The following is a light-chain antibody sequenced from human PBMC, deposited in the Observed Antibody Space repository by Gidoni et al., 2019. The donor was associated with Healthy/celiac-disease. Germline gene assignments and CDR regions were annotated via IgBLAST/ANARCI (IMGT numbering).Light chain of an antibody. CDR2: AAS. CDR1: QDISNY. Sequence: EIQMTPSPSSLSASVGDRVTITCQASQDISNYFNWYQQKPGKAPKLLIYAASNLETGVPSRFSGSGSGTDFTFTISSLQPEDIATYYCQQYDNLPITFGQGTRLEIK. V-gene: IGKV1-33*01. CDR3: QQYDNLPIT. J-gene: IGKJ5*01.